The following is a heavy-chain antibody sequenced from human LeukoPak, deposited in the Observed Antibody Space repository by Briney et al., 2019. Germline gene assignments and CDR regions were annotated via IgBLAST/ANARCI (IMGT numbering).Heavy chain of an antibody. V-gene: IGHV1-18*01. D-gene: IGHD3-10*01. CDR3: ARDLYYYGSGSYYDVFDV. J-gene: IGHJ3*01. CDR2: ISAYKGNT. CDR1: GYAFSTYG. Sequence: ASVKVSCKASGYAFSTYGISWVRQAPGQGLEWMGWISAYKGNTYYAQKLQGRVTMTTDTSTSTAYMELRSLRSDDTAIYYCARDLYYYGSGSYYDVFDVWGQGTMVTVSS.